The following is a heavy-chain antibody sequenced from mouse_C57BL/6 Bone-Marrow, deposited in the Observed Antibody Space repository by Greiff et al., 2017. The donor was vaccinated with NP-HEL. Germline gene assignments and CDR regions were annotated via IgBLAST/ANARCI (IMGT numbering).Heavy chain of an antibody. CDR1: GFTFSSYA. V-gene: IGHV5-4*01. Sequence: DVKLVESGGGLVKPGGSLKLSCAASGFTFSSYAMSWVRQTPEKRLEWVATISDGGSYTSYPDNVKGRFTISRDNAKNNLYLQMSHLKSEDTAMYYCARDGAVVATNYAMDYWGQGTSVTVSS. D-gene: IGHD1-1*01. J-gene: IGHJ4*01. CDR3: ARDGAVVATNYAMDY. CDR2: ISDGGSYT.